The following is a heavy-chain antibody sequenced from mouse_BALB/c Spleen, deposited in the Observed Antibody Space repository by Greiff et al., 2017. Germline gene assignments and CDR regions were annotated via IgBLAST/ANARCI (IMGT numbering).Heavy chain of an antibody. Sequence: VHLVESGHGLVQPSQSLSITCTVSGFSLTSYGVHWVRQSPGKGLEWLGVIWSGGSTDYNAAFISRLSISKDNSKSQVFFKMNSLQANDTAIYYCARLGGYGYDGYAMDYWGQGTSVTVSS. J-gene: IGHJ4*01. D-gene: IGHD2-2*01. CDR3: ARLGGYGYDGYAMDY. CDR2: IWSGGST. V-gene: IGHV2-2*02. CDR1: GFSLTSYG.